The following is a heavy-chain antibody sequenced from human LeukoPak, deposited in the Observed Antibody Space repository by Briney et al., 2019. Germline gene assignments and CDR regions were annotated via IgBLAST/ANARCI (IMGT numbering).Heavy chain of an antibody. J-gene: IGHJ5*02. CDR3: ARHTSTWSWFDP. D-gene: IGHD6-13*01. CDR1: GGSISTYY. Sequence: SETLSLTCTVSGGSISTYYWSWIRQPPGKGLEWIGYIYYSGSTNYNPSLKSRVTISVDTSKNQFSLKVSSVTAADTAVYYCARHTSTWSWFDPWGQGTLVTVSS. CDR2: IYYSGST. V-gene: IGHV4-59*08.